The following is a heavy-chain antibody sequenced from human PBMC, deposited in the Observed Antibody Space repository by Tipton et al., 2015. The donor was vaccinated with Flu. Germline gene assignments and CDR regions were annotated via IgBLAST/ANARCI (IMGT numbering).Heavy chain of an antibody. CDR3: ARLVGGTGYFDL. CDR1: GDSISSYY. V-gene: IGHV4-59*08. D-gene: IGHD1-26*01. Sequence: TLSLTCTVSGDSISSYYWSWIRQPPGKGLEWIGYIYYSGSTNYNPSLKSRVTISVDTSKKQFALKLSSVTAADTAVYYCARLVGGTGYFDLWGRGPLVTVSS. CDR2: IYYSGST. J-gene: IGHJ2*01.